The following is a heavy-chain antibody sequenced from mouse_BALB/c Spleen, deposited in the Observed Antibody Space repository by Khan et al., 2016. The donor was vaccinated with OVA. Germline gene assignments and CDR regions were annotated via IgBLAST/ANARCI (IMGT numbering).Heavy chain of an antibody. D-gene: IGHD1-1*01. J-gene: IGHJ4*01. CDR1: GYSLTSNSA. CDR2: ISYSGTT. CDR3: ARGNYYGYAIDY. V-gene: IGHV3-2*02. Sequence: EVQLQEPGPGLVKPSQSLSLTCTVTGYSLTSNSAWNWIRQFPGNILEWMGYISYSGTTSYNPSLKSRISITRDTSKNQFFLQLNSVTTEDTATYYCARGNYYGYAIDYWGQGTSVTVSS.